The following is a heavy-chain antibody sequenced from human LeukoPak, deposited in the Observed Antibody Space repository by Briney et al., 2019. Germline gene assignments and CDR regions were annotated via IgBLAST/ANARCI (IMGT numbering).Heavy chain of an antibody. J-gene: IGHJ4*02. CDR1: GGSIRSHH. CDR2: IYYSGST. D-gene: IGHD5-24*01. Sequence: PSETLSLTCTVSGGSIRSHHWTWIRQPPGKGLEWIGSIYYSGSTYYNPSLKSRVTISVDTSKNQFSLKLSSVTAADTAVYYCARLGGRDGYKNSDYWGQGTLVTVSS. V-gene: IGHV4-39*01. CDR3: ARLGGRDGYKNSDY.